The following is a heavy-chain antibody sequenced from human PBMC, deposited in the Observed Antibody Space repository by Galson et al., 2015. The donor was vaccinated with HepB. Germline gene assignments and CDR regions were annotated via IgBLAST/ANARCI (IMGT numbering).Heavy chain of an antibody. CDR3: ARGASPSAPSHIDY. CDR2: ISSGSSTI. J-gene: IGHJ4*02. CDR1: GFTLSGYS. Sequence: SLRLSCAASGFTLSGYSMNWVRQAPGKGLEWISYISSGSSTIYYADSVKGRFTISRDNAKNSLYLQMSSLRAEDTSVYYCARGASPSAPSHIDYWGQGTLVTASS. V-gene: IGHV3-48*01.